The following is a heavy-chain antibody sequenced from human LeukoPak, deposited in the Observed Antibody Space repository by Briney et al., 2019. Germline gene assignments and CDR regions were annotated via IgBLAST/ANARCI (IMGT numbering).Heavy chain of an antibody. V-gene: IGHV3-23*01. D-gene: IGHD2/OR15-2a*01. J-gene: IGHJ3*01. CDR1: GFTFRSYA. CDR3: ARDPALVSFDAFDV. CDR2: ITGRGDRE. Sequence: GGSLRLSCAASGFTFRSYAMTWVRQAPGKGLEWVSGITGRGDREYYAGSVRGRFTISRDNSKQTLDLLMLNLRADDTAIYYCARDPALVSFDAFDVWGQGTMITVSS.